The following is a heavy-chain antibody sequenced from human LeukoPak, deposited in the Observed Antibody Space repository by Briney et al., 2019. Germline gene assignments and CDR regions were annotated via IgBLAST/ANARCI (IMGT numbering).Heavy chain of an antibody. D-gene: IGHD5-24*01. V-gene: IGHV4-39*01. J-gene: IGHJ4*02. CDR1: GGSISSSSYY. CDR2: IYYSGST. Sequence: PSETLSLTCTVSGGSISSSSYYWGWIRQPPGKGLEWIGSIYYSGSTYYNPSLKGRVTISVDTSKNQFSLKLGSVTAADTAVYYCARPGDGYNFFDYWGQGTLVTVSS. CDR3: ARPGDGYNFFDY.